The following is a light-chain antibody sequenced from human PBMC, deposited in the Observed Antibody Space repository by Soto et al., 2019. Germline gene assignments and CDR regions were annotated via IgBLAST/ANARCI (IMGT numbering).Light chain of an antibody. V-gene: IGLV2-14*01. CDR1: SSDVGGYNY. CDR3: NSYTIKSTGV. J-gene: IGLJ1*01. Sequence: QSALTQPASVSGSPGQSITISCTGTSSDVGGYNYVSWYQQHPGKAPKLIIYEVSNRPSGVSNRFSGSNSGNTASLTISGLQAEDEADYACNSYTIKSTGVFGTGTKLTVL. CDR2: EVS.